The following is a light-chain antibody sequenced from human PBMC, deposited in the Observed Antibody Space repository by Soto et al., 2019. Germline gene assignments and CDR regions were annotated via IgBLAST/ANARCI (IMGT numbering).Light chain of an antibody. V-gene: IGKV3D-15*01. CDR1: QSVSSH. Sequence: GERATLSCRASQSVSSHLVWYQQKPGQAPRLLISDSSTRAPGIPARFSGSGSGTEFTLTISSLQSDDFAVYYCQQFGDWPSFGLRTNVAI. CDR2: DSS. J-gene: IGKJ1*01. CDR3: QQFGDWPS.